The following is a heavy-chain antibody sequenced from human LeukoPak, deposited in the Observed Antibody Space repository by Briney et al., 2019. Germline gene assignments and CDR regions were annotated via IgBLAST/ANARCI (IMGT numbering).Heavy chain of an antibody. D-gene: IGHD2-2*02. CDR2: ISYDGSNK. J-gene: IGHJ6*03. CDR3: ARAHCSSTSCYKGRYYYYMDV. Sequence: PGRSLRLSCAASGFTFSSYTMHWVRQAPGKGLEWVAVISYDGSNKYYADSVKGRFTISRDNSKNTLYLQMNSLRAEDTAVYYCARAHCSSTSCYKGRYYYYMDVWGKGTTVTVSS. CDR1: GFTFSSYT. V-gene: IGHV3-30*01.